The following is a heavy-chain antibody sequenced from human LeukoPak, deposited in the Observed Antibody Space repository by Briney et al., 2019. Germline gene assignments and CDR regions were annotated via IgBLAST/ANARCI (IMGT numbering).Heavy chain of an antibody. CDR3: ARLADCSSSSCRSFDY. CDR1: GYPFTGYY. Sequence: GASVKVSCKASGYPFTGYYLHWVRQAPGQGLEWMGWINPNSGFTNYAQKFQGRVTMTRDTSISIDYMELSRLRSDDTAVYYCARLADCSSSSCRSFDYWGQGTLVTVSS. J-gene: IGHJ4*02. V-gene: IGHV1-2*02. D-gene: IGHD2-2*01. CDR2: INPNSGFT.